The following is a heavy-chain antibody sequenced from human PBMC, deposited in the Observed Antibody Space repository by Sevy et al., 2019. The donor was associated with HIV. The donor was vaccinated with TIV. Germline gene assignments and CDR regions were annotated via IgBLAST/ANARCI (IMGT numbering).Heavy chain of an antibody. CDR3: AKDRVWELGDAFDI. CDR1: GFTFSMYA. D-gene: IGHD6-13*01. Sequence: GGSLRLSCAASGFTFSMYAMSWVRQAPGKGLEWVSGLSGSGGSTNYADSVKGRFTISRDNSKNTLYLQMSSLRAEDTAVYYCAKDRVWELGDAFDIWGQGTMVTVSS. CDR2: LSGSGGST. V-gene: IGHV3-23*01. J-gene: IGHJ3*02.